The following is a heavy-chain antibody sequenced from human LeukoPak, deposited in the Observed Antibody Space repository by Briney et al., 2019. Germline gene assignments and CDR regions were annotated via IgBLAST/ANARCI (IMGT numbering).Heavy chain of an antibody. CDR1: GFTFSSTG. J-gene: IGHJ4*02. CDR2: IRYDGNNK. CDR3: ARTYNPDY. V-gene: IGHV3-30*02. D-gene: IGHD1-14*01. Sequence: GGSLRLSCTASGFTFSSTGMHWVRQAPGKGLEWVSYIRYDGNNKYYGNSVKGRLTVSRDNSKNTLYLQMNSLRVEDTAVYYCARTYNPDYWGQGTLVTVSS.